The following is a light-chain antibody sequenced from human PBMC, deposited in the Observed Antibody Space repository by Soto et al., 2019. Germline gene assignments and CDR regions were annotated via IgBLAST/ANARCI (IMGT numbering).Light chain of an antibody. CDR1: SSNIGSNT. Sequence: QSVLTQPPSASGTPGQRVTISCSGSSSNIGSNTVYWYQQLPGTAPKLLIYNNNQRPSGVPDRFSGSKSGTSASLAISGLQSEDEADYYCAAWDDSLNGLVFGTGTKVTVL. V-gene: IGLV1-44*01. CDR2: NNN. CDR3: AAWDDSLNGLV. J-gene: IGLJ1*01.